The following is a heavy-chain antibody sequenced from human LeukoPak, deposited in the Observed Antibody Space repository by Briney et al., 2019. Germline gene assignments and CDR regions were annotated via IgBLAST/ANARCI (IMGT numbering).Heavy chain of an antibody. V-gene: IGHV3-30*18. J-gene: IGHJ4*02. Sequence: PGGSLRLSCAASGFTFSSYGMHWVRQAPGKGLEWVAVISYDGSNKYYADSVKGRFTISRDNSKNTLYLQMNSLRAEDTPVYYCAKDLTESYSGYVYWGQGTLVTVSS. CDR3: AKDLTESYSGYVY. CDR1: GFTFSSYG. D-gene: IGHD5-12*01. CDR2: ISYDGSNK.